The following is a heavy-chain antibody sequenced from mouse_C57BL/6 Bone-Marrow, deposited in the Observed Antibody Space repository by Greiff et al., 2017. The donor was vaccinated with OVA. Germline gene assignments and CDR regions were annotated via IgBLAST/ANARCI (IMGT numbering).Heavy chain of an antibody. V-gene: IGHV1-81*01. J-gene: IGHJ1*03. CDR3: ALTQYFDV. CDR1: GYTLTSYG. D-gene: IGHD4-1*01. CDR2: IYPRSGNT. Sequence: QVQLQQSGAELARPGASVKLSCKASGYTLTSYGISWVKQRTGQGLEWIGEIYPRSGNTYYNEKFKGKATLTEAKSSSTTYMEVRSLTSEGSAVYFCALTQYFDVWGTGTTVTVSS.